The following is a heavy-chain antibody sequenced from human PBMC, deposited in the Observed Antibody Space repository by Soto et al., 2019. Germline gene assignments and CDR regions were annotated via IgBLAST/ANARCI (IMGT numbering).Heavy chain of an antibody. V-gene: IGHV5-51*01. CDR1: GYDFNTNW. CDR2: MYPGDSDT. D-gene: IGHD3-3*01. J-gene: IGHJ4*02. Sequence: HGESLKISCRGSGYDFNTNWFGWVRQLPGRCLEWVGIMYPGDSDTRYNPSLQGHVTLSVDVTVSTAFLQWRSLETSDTGMYFCARLQRDCNKTSCYYADHWGQGTQVTVSS. CDR3: ARLQRDCNKTSCYYADH.